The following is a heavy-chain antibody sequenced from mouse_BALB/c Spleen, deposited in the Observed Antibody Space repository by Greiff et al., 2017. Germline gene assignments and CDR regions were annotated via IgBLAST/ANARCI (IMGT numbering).Heavy chain of an antibody. D-gene: IGHD4-1*01. J-gene: IGHJ4*01. CDR1: GFTFSSFG. CDR2: ISSGSSTI. V-gene: IGHV5-17*02. Sequence: EVKLVESGGGLVQPGGSRKLSCAASGFTFSSFGMHWVRQAPEKGLEWVAYISSGSSTIYYADTVKGRFTISRDNPKNTLFLQMTSLRSEDTAMYYCARQTGAGAMDDWGQGTSVTVSS. CDR3: ARQTGAGAMDD.